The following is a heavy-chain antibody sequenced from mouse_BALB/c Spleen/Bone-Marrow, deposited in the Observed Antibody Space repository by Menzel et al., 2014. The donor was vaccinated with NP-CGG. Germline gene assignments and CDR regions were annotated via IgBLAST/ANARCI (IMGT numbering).Heavy chain of an antibody. V-gene: IGHV5-17*02. CDR1: GFTFSSFG. Sequence: EVNVVESGGGLVQPGGSRKLPCAASGFTFSSFGMHWVRQAPEKGLEWVAYISSGSSTIFYADTVKGRFTVSRDNPKNTLFLQMTSLRSEDTAMYFCTRGGNWDDFDSWGQGTTLTVSS. J-gene: IGHJ2*01. CDR3: TRGGNWDDFDS. CDR2: ISSGSSTI. D-gene: IGHD4-1*01.